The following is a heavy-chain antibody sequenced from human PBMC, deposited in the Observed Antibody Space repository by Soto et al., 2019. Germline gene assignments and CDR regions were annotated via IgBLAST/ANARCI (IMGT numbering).Heavy chain of an antibody. CDR1: GGSISSSSYY. CDR2: IYYSGTT. J-gene: IGHJ4*02. CDR3: ARHRGYYDILTGYYTELNFDY. D-gene: IGHD3-9*01. Sequence: SETLSLTCTVSGGSISSSSYYWGWIRQPPGKGLEWIGSIYYSGTTYYNPSLKSRVTISVDTSKNQFSLKLGSVTAADTAVYYCARHRGYYDILTGYYTELNFDYWGQGNLVTVSS. V-gene: IGHV4-39*01.